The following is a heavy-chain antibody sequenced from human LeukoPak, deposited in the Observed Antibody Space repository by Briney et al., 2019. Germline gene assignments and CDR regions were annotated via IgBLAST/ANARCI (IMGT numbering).Heavy chain of an antibody. J-gene: IGHJ5*02. CDR3: ARVPVAAPGRFDP. CDR2: ISSSSSYI. CDR1: GFTFSSYS. Sequence: GGSLRLSCAASGFTFSSYSMNWVRQAPGKGLEWVSSISSSSSYIYYADSVKGRFTISRDNAKNSLYLQMNSLRAEDTAVYYCARVPVAAPGRFDPWGQGTLVTVSS. D-gene: IGHD6-19*01. V-gene: IGHV3-21*01.